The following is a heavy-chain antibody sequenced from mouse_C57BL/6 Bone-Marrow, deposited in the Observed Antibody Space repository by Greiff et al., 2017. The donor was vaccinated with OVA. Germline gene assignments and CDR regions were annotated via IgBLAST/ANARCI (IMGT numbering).Heavy chain of an antibody. CDR1: GFSLTSYG. D-gene: IGHD1-1*01. CDR3: ARQDYYGSGGGAMDY. V-gene: IGHV2-6-1*01. CDR2: IWSDGST. Sequence: VKLVESGPGLVAPSQSLSITCTVSGFSLTSYGVHWVRQPPGKGLEWLVVIWSDGSTTYNSALKSRLSISKDNPKSQVFLKKNSLQTDDTAMYYCARQDYYGSGGGAMDYWGQGTSVTVSS. J-gene: IGHJ4*01.